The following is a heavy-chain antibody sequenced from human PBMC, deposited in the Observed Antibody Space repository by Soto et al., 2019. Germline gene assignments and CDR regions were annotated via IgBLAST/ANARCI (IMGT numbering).Heavy chain of an antibody. Sequence: PGGSLRLSCAASGFTFSSYAMSWVRQAPGKGLEWVSAISGSGGSTYYADSVKGRFTISRDNSKNTLYLQMNSLRAEDTAVYYCAKVGGRRKYYDILTGYPYWGQGTLVTVSS. CDR3: AKVGGRRKYYDILTGYPY. V-gene: IGHV3-23*01. D-gene: IGHD3-9*01. J-gene: IGHJ4*02. CDR1: GFTFSSYA. CDR2: ISGSGGST.